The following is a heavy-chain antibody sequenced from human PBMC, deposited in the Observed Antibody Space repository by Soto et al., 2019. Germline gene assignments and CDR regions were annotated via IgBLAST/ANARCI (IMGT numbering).Heavy chain of an antibody. V-gene: IGHV3-30*18. Sequence: QVQLVESGGGVVQPGRSLRLSCAASGFTFSSYGMHWVRQAPGKGLEWVAVISYDGSNKYYADSVKGRFTISRDNSKNTLDLQMNSLIAEDTAVYYCAKDKGIVGATPHYWGQGTLVAVST. CDR2: ISYDGSNK. D-gene: IGHD1-26*01. CDR3: AKDKGIVGATPHY. CDR1: GFTFSSYG. J-gene: IGHJ4*02.